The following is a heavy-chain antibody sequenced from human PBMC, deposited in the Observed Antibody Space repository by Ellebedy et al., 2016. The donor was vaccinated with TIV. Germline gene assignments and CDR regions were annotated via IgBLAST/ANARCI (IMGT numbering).Heavy chain of an antibody. V-gene: IGHV5-51*01. D-gene: IGHD1-1*01. Sequence: GESLKISCKGSGYSFTSYWIGWVRQTPGKGLEWMGINYPGDSDTRYSPSFQGQVTISADKSISTAYLQWNSLKASDTAMNYCASLNWNWYFDLWGRGTLVTVSS. CDR1: GYSFTSYW. J-gene: IGHJ2*01. CDR3: ASLNWNWYFDL. CDR2: NYPGDSDT.